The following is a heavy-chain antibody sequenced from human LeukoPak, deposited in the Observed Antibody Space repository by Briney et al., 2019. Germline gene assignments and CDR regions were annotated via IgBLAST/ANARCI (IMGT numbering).Heavy chain of an antibody. CDR3: AKLIAAANPLDY. Sequence: GASLRLSCAASGFTFSSYAMSWVRQAPGKGLEWVSAISGSGGSTYYADSVRGRFTISRDNSKNTLYLQMNSLRAEDTAVYYCAKLIAAANPLDYWGQGTLVTVSS. V-gene: IGHV3-23*01. D-gene: IGHD6-13*01. J-gene: IGHJ4*02. CDR2: ISGSGGST. CDR1: GFTFSSYA.